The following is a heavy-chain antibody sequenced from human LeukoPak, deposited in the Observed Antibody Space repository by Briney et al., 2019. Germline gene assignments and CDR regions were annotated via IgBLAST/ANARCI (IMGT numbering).Heavy chain of an antibody. CDR2: IDPYSGGT. Sequence: ASVKVSCKASGYTFSGYYIHWVRQAPGQGLEWMGWIDPYSGGTRYAQKFQGRVTMTSDTSITTAYMELSRLKSDDTAVYYCARDRSQQLPSCDAFDIWGQGTVVTVSS. V-gene: IGHV1-2*02. CDR3: ARDRSQQLPSCDAFDI. CDR1: GYTFSGYY. D-gene: IGHD6-13*01. J-gene: IGHJ3*02.